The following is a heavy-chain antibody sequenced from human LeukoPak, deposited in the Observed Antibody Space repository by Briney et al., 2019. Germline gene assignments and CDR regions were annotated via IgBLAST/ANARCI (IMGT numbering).Heavy chain of an antibody. Sequence: SETLSLTCTVSGGSISSYYWSWIRQPPGKGLEWIGEINHSGSTNYNPSLKSRVTISVDTSKNQFSLKLSSVTAADTAVYYCARLRETWGQGTLVTVSS. CDR1: GGSISSYY. D-gene: IGHD5-24*01. CDR2: INHSGST. J-gene: IGHJ5*02. CDR3: ARLRET. V-gene: IGHV4-34*01.